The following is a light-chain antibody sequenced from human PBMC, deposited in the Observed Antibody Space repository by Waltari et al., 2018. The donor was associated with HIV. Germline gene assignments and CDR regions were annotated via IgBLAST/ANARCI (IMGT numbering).Light chain of an antibody. V-gene: IGLV2-23*01. J-gene: IGLJ2*01. Sequence: QSALTQPASVSGSPGQSITISCTGTSSDLGSHNLVSWYQQHPGKAPSLIIYEGNTRPSGLSNRFPGSKSGNTASLTISGLHADDEADYFCWSYAGSPPYVLLGGGTKLTVL. CDR1: SSDLGSHNL. CDR3: WSYAGSPPYVL. CDR2: EGN.